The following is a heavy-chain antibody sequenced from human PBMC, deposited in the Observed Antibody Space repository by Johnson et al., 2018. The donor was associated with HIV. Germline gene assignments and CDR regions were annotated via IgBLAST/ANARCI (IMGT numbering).Heavy chain of an antibody. J-gene: IGHJ3*02. Sequence: VQLVESGGGLIQPGGSLRLSCAASGFTVSSNYLSWVRHAPGKGLEWVSLIYSGGRTYYVDSVKGRFTISRDNSKNTLSLQMNTLRAEDTAVYYCAREAGAFDIWGQGTTVTVS. V-gene: IGHV3-53*01. CDR3: AREAGAFDI. CDR1: GFTVSSNY. CDR2: IYSGGRT.